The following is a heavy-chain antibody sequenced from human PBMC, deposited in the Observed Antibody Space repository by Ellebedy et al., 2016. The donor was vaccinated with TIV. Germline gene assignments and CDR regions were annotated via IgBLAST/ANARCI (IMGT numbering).Heavy chain of an antibody. J-gene: IGHJ3*02. CDR1: GFTFSNNS. CDR2: ISSTGTTI. V-gene: IGHV3-48*04. Sequence: PGGSLRLSCAASGFTFSNNSMNWVRQAPGKGLKWVSYISSTGTTIYYADSVKGRFTISRDNAKISLYLLMNSLTAEETAVYYCANGAYDIWGQGTMVTVSS. CDR3: ANGAYDI.